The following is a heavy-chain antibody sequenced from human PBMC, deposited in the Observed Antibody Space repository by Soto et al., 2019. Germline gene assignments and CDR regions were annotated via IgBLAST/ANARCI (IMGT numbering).Heavy chain of an antibody. Sequence: GGSLRLSSAASGFTFSSYGMNWVRQAPGKGLEWVSFISGSSGYTYYADSVKGRFTISRDNAKNSLYLQMNSLRAEDTAVYYCAREGSGGSCPSGGFESWGQETMVTVSS. CDR1: GFTFSSYG. CDR3: AREGSGGSCPSGGFES. J-gene: IGHJ3*02. V-gene: IGHV3-21*01. D-gene: IGHD2-15*01. CDR2: ISGSSGYT.